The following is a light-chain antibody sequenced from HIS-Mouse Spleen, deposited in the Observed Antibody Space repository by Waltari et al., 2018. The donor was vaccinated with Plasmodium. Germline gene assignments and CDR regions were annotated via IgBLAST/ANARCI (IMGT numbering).Light chain of an antibody. Sequence: QPVLTQPPSSSASPGESARLTCTLPSDINVGSYNIYCYHQKPGSPPSYLLYYYSDSDKGQGSGVPSRFSGSKDASANTGILLISGLQSEDEADYYCMIWPSNASGVFGGGTKLTVL. J-gene: IGLJ3*02. CDR1: SDINVGSYN. CDR2: YYSDSDK. V-gene: IGLV5-37*01. CDR3: MIWPSNASGV.